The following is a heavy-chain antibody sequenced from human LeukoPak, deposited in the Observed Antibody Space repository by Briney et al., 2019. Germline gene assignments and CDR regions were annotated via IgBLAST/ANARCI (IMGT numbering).Heavy chain of an antibody. V-gene: IGHV4-34*01. Sequence: SDTLSLTCAVYGGSLNGYYWRGIRQPPRKGLEWIREIYHSGSTHLNPPRKSRVTISVDTSKNHFSLKLSSVNGADTAVYYCARAAQYGSGSYFGRGTLAADP. CDR1: GGSLNGYY. D-gene: IGHD3-10*01. CDR2: IYHSGST. J-gene: IGHJ5*02. CDR3: ARAAQYGSGSYFGRGTLAADP.